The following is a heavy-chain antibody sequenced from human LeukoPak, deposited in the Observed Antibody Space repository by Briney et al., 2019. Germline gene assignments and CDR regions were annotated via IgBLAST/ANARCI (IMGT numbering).Heavy chain of an antibody. V-gene: IGHV3-23*01. J-gene: IGHJ4*02. CDR2: ISGSGGST. D-gene: IGHD1-26*01. CDR3: AKDLTAGATIALFFDY. CDR1: GFTFSSYA. Sequence: PGGSLRLSCAASGFTFSSYATSWVRQAPGKGLEWVSSISGSGGSTDYADSVKGRFTISRDNSKNTLYLQMNSLRAEDTAVYYCAKDLTAGATIALFFDYWGQGTLVTVSS.